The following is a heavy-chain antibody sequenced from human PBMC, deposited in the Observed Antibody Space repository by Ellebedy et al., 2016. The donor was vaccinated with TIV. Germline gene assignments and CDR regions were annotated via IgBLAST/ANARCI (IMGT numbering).Heavy chain of an antibody. CDR1: GGSFSGYY. CDR2: ITHSGST. J-gene: IGHJ4*02. V-gene: IGHV4-34*01. Sequence: MPGGSLRLSCAVYGGSFSGYYWSWIRQPPGKGLEWIGEITHSGSTNYNPSLKSRVTISVDTSKNQFSLNLSSVTAADTAGYYCARGLARDYWGQGTLVTVSS. CDR3: ARGLARDY.